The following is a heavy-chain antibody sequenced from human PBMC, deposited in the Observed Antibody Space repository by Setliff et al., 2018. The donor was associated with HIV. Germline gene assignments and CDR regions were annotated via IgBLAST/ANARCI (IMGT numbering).Heavy chain of an antibody. V-gene: IGHV1-2*02. CDR3: ARWGKERDY. Sequence: WASVKVSCKASGYTFTGYYMHWVRQAPGQGLEWMGWISTYNGNTNYAQKLQGRVTMTRKISISTAYMELSSLRSEDTAVYYCARWGKERDYWGQGTLVTVSS. J-gene: IGHJ4*02. CDR1: GYTFTGYY. D-gene: IGHD7-27*01. CDR2: ISTYNGNT.